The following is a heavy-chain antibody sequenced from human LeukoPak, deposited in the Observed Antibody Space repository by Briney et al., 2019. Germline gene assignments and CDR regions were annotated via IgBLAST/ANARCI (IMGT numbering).Heavy chain of an antibody. D-gene: IGHD3-9*01. Sequence: GGSLRLSCAASGFTFSSYGMSWVRQAPGKGLEWVSAISGSGGSTYYADSVKGRFTISRDNSKNTLYLQMSSLRAEDTAVYYCAKETVLRYFDWLLPPADYWGQGTLVTVSS. V-gene: IGHV3-23*01. CDR2: ISGSGGST. J-gene: IGHJ4*02. CDR1: GFTFSSYG. CDR3: AKETVLRYFDWLLPPADY.